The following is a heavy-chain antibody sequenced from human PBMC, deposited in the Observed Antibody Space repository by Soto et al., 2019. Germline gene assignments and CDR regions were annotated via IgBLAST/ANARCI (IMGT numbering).Heavy chain of an antibody. V-gene: IGHV3-15*07. J-gene: IGHJ4*02. D-gene: IGHD3-22*01. Sequence: PGGSLRLSCAASGFIFSNAWINWVRQVPGKGLEWVGRIKSKINGGTADYAAPVQGRFAVSRDDSKNMVFLQMNSLKTEDTGIYYCTTGVRSYYYDSSGYYYAPPGGYWGQGTLVTVSS. CDR1: GFIFSNAW. CDR2: IKSKINGGTA. CDR3: TTGVRSYYYDSSGYYYAPPGGY.